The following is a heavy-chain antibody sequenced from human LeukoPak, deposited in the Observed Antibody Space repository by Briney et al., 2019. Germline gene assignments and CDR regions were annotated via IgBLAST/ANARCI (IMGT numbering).Heavy chain of an antibody. CDR2: ISGSGGST. CDR1: GFTFSSYG. CDR3: AKDCGGDCYSHS. V-gene: IGHV3-23*01. D-gene: IGHD2-21*02. J-gene: IGHJ4*02. Sequence: GGSLRLSCAASGFTFSSYGMSWVRQAPGKGLEWVSAISGSGGSTYYADSVKGRFTISRDNSKNTLYLQMNSLRTEDTAVYYCAKDCGGDCYSHSWGQGTLVTVSS.